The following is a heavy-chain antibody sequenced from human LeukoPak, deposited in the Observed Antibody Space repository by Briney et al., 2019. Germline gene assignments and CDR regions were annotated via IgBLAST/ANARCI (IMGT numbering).Heavy chain of an antibody. D-gene: IGHD4-23*01. CDR2: TNTDGSST. Sequence: PGGSLRLSCAASGFTFQAPGKGLVWVSGTNTDGSSTMYADSVKGRFTIARDNAKNTLYLQMNSVRAEDTAVYYCYGANAEHWGQGTLVTVSS. J-gene: IGHJ1*01. CDR1: GFTF. V-gene: IGHV3-74*03. CDR3: YGANAEH.